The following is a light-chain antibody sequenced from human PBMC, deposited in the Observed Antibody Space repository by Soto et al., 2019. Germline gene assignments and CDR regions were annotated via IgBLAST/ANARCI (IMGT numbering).Light chain of an antibody. CDR1: QSVSSGT. Sequence: EIVLTQSPGTLSLSPGERATLSCRASQSVSSGTLAWYQQKPGQAPRLLIHGEFTRAPGFPARFSGSGSGTNFTLTISSLQPEDFVTYFCQKTYSRRLTCGGGTKVDIK. CDR3: QKTYSRRLT. CDR2: GEF. V-gene: IGKV3-20*01. J-gene: IGKJ4*01.